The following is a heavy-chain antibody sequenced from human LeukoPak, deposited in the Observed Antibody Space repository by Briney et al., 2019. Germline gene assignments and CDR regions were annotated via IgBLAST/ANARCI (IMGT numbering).Heavy chain of an antibody. Sequence: HPGGSLRLSCAASGFTFSSYSMNWVRQAPGKGLEWVALISSDERNKVYTDSVKGRFTISRDNWNKMLYLQMDSLRVEDTALYFCAREQRRRVSSLSIGNNRDFYDGMDVWGQGTAVTVSS. CDR1: GFTFSSYS. CDR3: AREQRRRVSSLSIGNNRDFYDGMDV. V-gene: IGHV3-30*03. CDR2: ISSDERNK. D-gene: IGHD2/OR15-2a*01. J-gene: IGHJ6*02.